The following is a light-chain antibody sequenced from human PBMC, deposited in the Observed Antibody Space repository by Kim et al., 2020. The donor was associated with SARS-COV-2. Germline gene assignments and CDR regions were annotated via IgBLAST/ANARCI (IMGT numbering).Light chain of an antibody. J-gene: IGLJ3*02. CDR3: QSYDSSLSAWV. V-gene: IGLV1-40*01. CDR1: GAGCD. Sequence: GYGAPGKRVTISCIGAGCDAHWYQHLPGTAPKLLIYGNTNRPSGVPDRFSGSKSGTSASLDITGLQAEDEADFYCQSYDSSLSAWVFGGGTQLTV. CDR2: GNT.